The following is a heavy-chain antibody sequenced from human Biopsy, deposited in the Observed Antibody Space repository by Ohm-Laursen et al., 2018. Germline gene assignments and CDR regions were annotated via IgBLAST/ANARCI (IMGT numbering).Heavy chain of an antibody. D-gene: IGHD3-22*01. J-gene: IGHJ6*02. CDR1: GESFNGYY. Sequence: TLSLTCAVYGESFNGYYWSWIRQTPGKGLEWIGEINHSGRTNYNPSLKSRVTISVDTSKNKFSLKVRSVTAADTAVYYWVRGVHYYDPYHYYALDVWGQGTTVTVSS. CDR2: INHSGRT. CDR3: VRGVHYYDPYHYYALDV. V-gene: IGHV4-34*01.